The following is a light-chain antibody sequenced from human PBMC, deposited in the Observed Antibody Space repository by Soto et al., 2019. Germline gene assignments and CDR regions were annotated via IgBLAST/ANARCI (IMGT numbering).Light chain of an antibody. J-gene: IGKJ1*01. CDR3: QQYHSDSPWT. CDR2: KAS. V-gene: IGKV1-5*03. Sequence: DIQSTHSPATXSASXXXXXXXXFLASQNIRNYLAWYQQKPGKAPELLIYKASNLESGVPSRFSGSGSGTEFALFISSLQPDDFATYYCQQYHSDSPWTFGQGTRWIS. CDR1: QNIRNY.